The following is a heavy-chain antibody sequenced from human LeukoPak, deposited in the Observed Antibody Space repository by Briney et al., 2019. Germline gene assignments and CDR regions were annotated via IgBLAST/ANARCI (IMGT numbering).Heavy chain of an antibody. J-gene: IGHJ4*02. D-gene: IGHD3-16*01. CDR1: GFTFSSYT. CDR2: ISYDGSNR. CDR3: ARDYASQPFDY. Sequence: GGSLRLSCAASGFTFSSYTMSWVRQAPGKGLEWVAVISYDGSNRYYADSVKGRFTISRDNSKNTLYLQMNSLRAEDTAVYYCARDYASQPFDYWGQGTLVTVSS. V-gene: IGHV3-30-3*01.